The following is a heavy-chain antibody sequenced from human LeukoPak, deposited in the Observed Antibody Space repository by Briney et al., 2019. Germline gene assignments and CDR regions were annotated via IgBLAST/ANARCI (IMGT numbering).Heavy chain of an antibody. CDR1: GFTFSSYG. CDR2: ISYDGSNK. V-gene: IGHV3-30*03. J-gene: IGHJ4*02. D-gene: IGHD2-2*01. CDR3: ARTSRAYCSTTSCWAHDY. Sequence: GRSLRLSCAASGFTFSSYGMHWVRQAPGRGLEWVAIISYDGSNKYYADFVKGRFTISRDNSKNTLYLQMNSLRAEDTAVYYCARTSRAYCSTTSCWAHDYWGQGTLVTVSS.